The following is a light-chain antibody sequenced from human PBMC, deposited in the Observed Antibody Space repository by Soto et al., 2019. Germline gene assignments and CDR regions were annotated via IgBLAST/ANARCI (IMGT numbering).Light chain of an antibody. CDR3: SSYAGSKNPYV. CDR2: DVS. CDR1: SSDVGAYNY. J-gene: IGLJ1*01. V-gene: IGLV2-8*01. Sequence: QSALTQPPSASGSPGQSVTISCTGTSSDVGAYNYVSWYQQHPGKAPKLMIYDVSKRPSGVPDRFSGSKSGNTASLTVSGLQAEDEADYYCSSYAGSKNPYVFGTGTKVTVL.